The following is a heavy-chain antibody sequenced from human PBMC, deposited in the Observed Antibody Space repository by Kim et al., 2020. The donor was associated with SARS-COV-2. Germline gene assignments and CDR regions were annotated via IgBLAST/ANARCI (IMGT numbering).Heavy chain of an antibody. V-gene: IGHV5-51*01. J-gene: IGHJ4*02. CDR3: AGSAVAGTFATPTDY. CDR2: IYPGDSDT. Sequence: GESLKISCKGSGYSFTSYWIGWVRQMPGKGLEWMGIIYPGDSDTRYSPSFQGQVTISADKSISTAYLQWSSLKASDTAMYYCAGSAVAGTFATPTDYWGQGTLVTVSS. D-gene: IGHD6-19*01. CDR1: GYSFTSYW.